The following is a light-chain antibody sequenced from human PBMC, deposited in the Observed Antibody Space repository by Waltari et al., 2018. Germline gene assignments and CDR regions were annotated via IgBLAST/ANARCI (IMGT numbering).Light chain of an antibody. Sequence: QSVLSQPPSASGTPGQRVTISCSGSDYNIGNHFVYWYHQLPGAAPKLLIDRNKHRPSGVPYRFPGPKSGPSASLAISGLRSEDEAVYYCASWDGSLGGVVFGGGTKLTVL. CDR2: RNK. CDR1: DYNIGNHF. J-gene: IGLJ2*01. CDR3: ASWDGSLGGVV. V-gene: IGLV1-47*01.